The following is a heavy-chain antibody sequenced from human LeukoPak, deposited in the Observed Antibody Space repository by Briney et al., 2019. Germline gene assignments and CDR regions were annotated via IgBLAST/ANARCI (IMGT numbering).Heavy chain of an antibody. J-gene: IGHJ4*02. V-gene: IGHV4-38-2*02. CDR3: ARDRSRGYSLDY. CDR2: MFHSGST. Sequence: SETLSLTCAVSGYSISSGYYWGWIRQPPGKGLEWIGNMFHSGSTYYNPSLKSRVTISVDTSKNQFSLRLSSVTAADTAIYYFARDRSRGYSLDYWGQGTLVTVSS. CDR1: GYSISSGYY. D-gene: IGHD5-24*01.